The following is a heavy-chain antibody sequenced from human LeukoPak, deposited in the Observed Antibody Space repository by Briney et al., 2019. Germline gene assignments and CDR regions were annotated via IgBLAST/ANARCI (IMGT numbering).Heavy chain of an antibody. D-gene: IGHD5/OR15-5a*01. Sequence: ASVKVSCKASGYTFTGYYMHWVRQAPGQGLEWMGWINPNSGGTNYAQKFRGRVTMTRDTSISTAYMELSRLRSDDTAVYYCARDGQRSSPGRNWFDPWGQGTLVTVSS. V-gene: IGHV1-2*02. CDR3: ARDGQRSSPGRNWFDP. J-gene: IGHJ5*02. CDR2: INPNSGGT. CDR1: GYTFTGYY.